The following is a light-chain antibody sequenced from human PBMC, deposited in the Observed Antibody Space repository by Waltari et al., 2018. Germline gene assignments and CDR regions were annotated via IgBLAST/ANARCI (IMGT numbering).Light chain of an antibody. V-gene: IGKV3-11*01. J-gene: IGKJ2*01. CDR3: QQRSNWTPHT. CDR1: QSVGTY. Sequence: EIVLTQSPATLSLSPGETATLSCRASQSVGTYLAWYQLKPGQAPRLLIYDASNRATGIPARFRGSGSGTDFTLTISSLEAEDFAVYYCQQRSNWTPHTFGQGARLEIK. CDR2: DAS.